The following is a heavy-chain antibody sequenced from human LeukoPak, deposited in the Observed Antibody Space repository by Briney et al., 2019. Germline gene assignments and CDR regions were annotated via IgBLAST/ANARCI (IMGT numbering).Heavy chain of an antibody. J-gene: IGHJ3*02. V-gene: IGHV3-66*01. CDR2: IYSGGST. CDR1: GFTVSSNY. Sequence: QPGGSLRLSCAASGFTVSSNYMSWVRQAPGKGLKWVSVIYSGGSTYYEDSVKGRFTISRDNSKNTLYLQMNSLRAEDTAVYYCAREYCSGGSCPRSDAFDIWGQGTMVTVSS. CDR3: AREYCSGGSCPRSDAFDI. D-gene: IGHD2-15*01.